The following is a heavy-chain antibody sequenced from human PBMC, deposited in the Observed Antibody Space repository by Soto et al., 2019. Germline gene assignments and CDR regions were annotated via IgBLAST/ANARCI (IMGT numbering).Heavy chain of an antibody. D-gene: IGHD3-22*01. J-gene: IGHJ4*02. CDR3: ARAEIEGPTP. CDR1: GFTVSSNY. CDR2: IYTGGGT. Sequence: QLVESGGGLVQPGGFVRLSCAASGFTVSSNYMIWVRQAPGKGLEWISVIYTGGGTMYADSVKGRFTISRDTSRNTAYLHMDSLRVEHTAVYYCARAEIEGPTPWGQGTLVTVSS. V-gene: IGHV3-66*01.